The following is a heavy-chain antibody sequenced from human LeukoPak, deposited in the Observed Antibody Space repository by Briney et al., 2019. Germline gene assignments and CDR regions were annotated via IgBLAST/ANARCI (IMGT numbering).Heavy chain of an antibody. J-gene: IGHJ6*02. CDR1: GFTFSFYS. V-gene: IGHV3-21*01. Sequence: PGGSLRLSCAASGFTFSFYSMNWVRQAPGKGLEWVSSISSSSNYIYYADSVKGRFTISRDNAKNSLYLQMNSLRAEDTAVYYCARDLGYSYGYYYYYGMDVWGQGTTVTVSS. D-gene: IGHD5-18*01. CDR2: ISSSSNYI. CDR3: ARDLGYSYGYYYYYGMDV.